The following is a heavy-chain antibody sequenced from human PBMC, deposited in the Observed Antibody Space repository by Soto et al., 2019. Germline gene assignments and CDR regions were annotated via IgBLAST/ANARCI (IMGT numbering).Heavy chain of an antibody. CDR1: GGSISGSSYY. J-gene: IGHJ5*02. V-gene: IGHV4-39*01. CDR3: ARGPHYDYIWGSYRPNWFDP. CDR2: IYYSGST. Sequence: SETLSLTCTVSGGSISGSSYYWGWIRQPPGKGLEWIGSIYYSGSTYYNPSLKSRVTISVDTSKNQFSLKLSSVTAADTAVYYCARGPHYDYIWGSYRPNWFDPWGQGTLVTVSS. D-gene: IGHD3-16*02.